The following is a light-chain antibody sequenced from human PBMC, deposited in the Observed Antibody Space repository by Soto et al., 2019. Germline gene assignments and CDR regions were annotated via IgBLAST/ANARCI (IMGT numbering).Light chain of an antibody. Sequence: EIVLTQSPGTLSLSPGERATLSCGASQSVSSSYLAWYQQKPGQAPRLLIYGASTRATGMPARFSGSGSGTEFTLTISSLQSEDFAVYYCQQYNNWPLTFGGGTKVDIK. V-gene: IGKV3-15*01. CDR1: QSVSSSY. J-gene: IGKJ4*01. CDR2: GAS. CDR3: QQYNNWPLT.